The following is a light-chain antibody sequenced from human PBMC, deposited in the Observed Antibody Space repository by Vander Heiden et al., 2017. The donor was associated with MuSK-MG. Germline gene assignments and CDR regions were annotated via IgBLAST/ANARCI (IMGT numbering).Light chain of an antibody. CDR1: QSISSY. CDR3: QQSDSTPWT. Sequence: DVHMTKPPSSRSASVGDRVTITCRASQSISSYLNWYQQKPGKAPKLLIYAASSLQSGVPSRFSGSGSGPDFTLTISRLQPEDFATYYCQQSDSTPWTFGQGTKVEIK. V-gene: IGKV1-39*01. CDR2: AAS. J-gene: IGKJ1*01.